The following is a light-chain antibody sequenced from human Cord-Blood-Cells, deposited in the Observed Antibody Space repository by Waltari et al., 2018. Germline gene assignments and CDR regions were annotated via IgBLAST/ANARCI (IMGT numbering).Light chain of an antibody. J-gene: IGKJ5*01. V-gene: IGKV1-5*03. CDR3: QQYNSYSIT. CDR2: KAS. Sequence: DIQMTQSPSTLSASVGARVTITCRASQSISSWLAWYQQKPGKAPKLLIYKASSLESGVPSRFSGSGSGTECTLTISSLQPDDFATYYCQQYNSYSITFGQGTRLEIK. CDR1: QSISSW.